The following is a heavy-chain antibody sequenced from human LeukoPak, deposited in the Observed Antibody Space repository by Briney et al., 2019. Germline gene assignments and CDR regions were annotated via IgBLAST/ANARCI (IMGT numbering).Heavy chain of an antibody. CDR2: VSSDGSAT. J-gene: IGHJ4*02. CDR1: GFTFSSYW. Sequence: GGSLRLSCVASGFTFSSYWMHWVRQAPGKGLVWVSRVSSDGSATSHADSMKGRFTISRDNAKNTLYLQMNSLRAEDTAVYYCTRGGLSGSGTVSIDSWGQGTLVTVSS. CDR3: TRGGLSGSGTVSIDS. D-gene: IGHD3-10*01. V-gene: IGHV3-74*01.